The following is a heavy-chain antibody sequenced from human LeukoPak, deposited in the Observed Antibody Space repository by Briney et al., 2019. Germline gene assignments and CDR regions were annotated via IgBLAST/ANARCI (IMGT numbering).Heavy chain of an antibody. CDR1: GFTFDDYG. V-gene: IGHV3-20*04. J-gene: IGHJ4*02. CDR2: INWNGGST. D-gene: IGHD2-2*01. CDR3: AKGGSSTSWNDYFDY. Sequence: PGGSLRLSCAASGFTFDDYGMSWVRQAPGKGLEWVSGINWNGGSTGYADSVKGRFTISRDNAKNSLYLQMNSLRAEDTALYYCAKGGSSTSWNDYFDYWGQGTLVTVSS.